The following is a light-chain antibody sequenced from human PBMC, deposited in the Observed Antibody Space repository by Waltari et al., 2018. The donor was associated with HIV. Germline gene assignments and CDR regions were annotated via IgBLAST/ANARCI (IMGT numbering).Light chain of an antibody. CDR1: QSVSTY. J-gene: IGKJ5*01. CDR3: HQRSNWPIT. CDR2: GAS. Sequence: VLTLSPATLSLSPGERATLSCRASQSVSTYLAWYQQQPGQAPRLLIYGASSRATGIPARFSGSGSGTDFTLTISSLEPGDFGVYYCHQRSNWPITFGQGTRLEIK. V-gene: IGKV3-11*01.